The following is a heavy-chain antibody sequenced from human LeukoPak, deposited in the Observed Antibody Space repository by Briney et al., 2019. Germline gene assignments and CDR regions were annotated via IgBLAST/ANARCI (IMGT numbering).Heavy chain of an antibody. D-gene: IGHD5-12*01. CDR2: IIPIFGTA. Sequence: ASVKVSCKASGGTFSSYAISWVRQAPGQGLEWMGGIIPIFGTANYAQKFQGGVTITADESTSTAYMELSSLRSEDTAVYYCARYSGYEGNWFDPWGQGTLVTVSS. V-gene: IGHV1-69*01. J-gene: IGHJ5*02. CDR3: ARYSGYEGNWFDP. CDR1: GGTFSSYA.